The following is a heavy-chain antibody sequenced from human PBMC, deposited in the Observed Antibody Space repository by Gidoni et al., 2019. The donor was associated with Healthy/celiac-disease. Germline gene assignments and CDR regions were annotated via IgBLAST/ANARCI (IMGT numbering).Heavy chain of an antibody. CDR1: SSYG. D-gene: IGHD6-25*01. CDR3: AKDLSSRGYDDGNDFDY. J-gene: IGHJ4*02. V-gene: IGHV3-30*18. CDR2: ISYDGSNK. Sequence: SSYGMHWVRQAPGKGLEWVAVISYDGSNKYYADSVKGRFTISRDNSKNTLYLQMNSLRAEDTAVYYCAKDLSSRGYDDGNDFDYWGQGTLVTVSS.